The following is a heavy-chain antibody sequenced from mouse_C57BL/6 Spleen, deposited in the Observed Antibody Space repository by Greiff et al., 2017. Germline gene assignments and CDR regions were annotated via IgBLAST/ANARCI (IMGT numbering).Heavy chain of an antibody. V-gene: IGHV2-5*01. D-gene: IGHD2-2*01. CDR2: IWRGGST. CDR1: GFSLTSYG. CDR3: AKNYGYDLYYAMDY. Sequence: QVQLKESGPGLVQPSQSLSITCTVSGFSLTSYGVHWVRQSPGKGLEWLGVIWRGGSTDYNAAFMSRLSITKDNSKSQVFFKMNSLQADDTAIYYCAKNYGYDLYYAMDYWGQGTSVTVSS. J-gene: IGHJ4*01.